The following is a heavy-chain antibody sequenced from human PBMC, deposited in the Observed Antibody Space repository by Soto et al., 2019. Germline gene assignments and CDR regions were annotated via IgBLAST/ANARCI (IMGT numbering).Heavy chain of an antibody. V-gene: IGHV3-74*01. CDR1: GFTFSGDW. CDR2: INMDGTRT. CDR3: ARGPRGLYHHDY. D-gene: IGHD2-2*01. Sequence: EVQLVESGGGLVQPGGSLRLSCAASGFTFSGDWMHWVRQAAGKGLVWVSRINMDGTRTNYADSVKGRFTISRDNAKNTLYLQMASLRVDDTAVYFCARGPRGLYHHDYWGQGALVTVSS. J-gene: IGHJ4*02.